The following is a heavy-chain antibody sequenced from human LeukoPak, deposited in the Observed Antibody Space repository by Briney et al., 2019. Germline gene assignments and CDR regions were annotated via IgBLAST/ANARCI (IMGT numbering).Heavy chain of an antibody. CDR1: GYTFTSYA. CDR2: INTNTGNP. Sequence: EASVKVPCKASGYTFTSYAMNWVRQAPGQGLEWMGWINTNTGNPTYAQGFTGRFVFSLDTSVSTAYLQISSLKAEDTAVYYCATLAVAGNEDFDYWGQGTLVTVSS. V-gene: IGHV7-4-1*02. J-gene: IGHJ4*02. D-gene: IGHD6-19*01. CDR3: ATLAVAGNEDFDY.